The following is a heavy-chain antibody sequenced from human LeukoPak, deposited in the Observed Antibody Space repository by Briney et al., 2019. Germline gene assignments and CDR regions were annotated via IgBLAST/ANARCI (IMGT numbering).Heavy chain of an antibody. CDR3: ARDYGGHGEYFDY. D-gene: IGHD4-23*01. CDR1: GFTFSTYN. Sequence: PGGSLRLSCAASGFTFSTYNINWVRQTPGKGREWFSYISSNAKTIYYADSVKGRFTISRDNAKNSVYLQLNSLRDEDTAIYHCARDYGGHGEYFDYWGQGTLVTVSS. V-gene: IGHV3-48*03. CDR2: ISSNAKTI. J-gene: IGHJ4*02.